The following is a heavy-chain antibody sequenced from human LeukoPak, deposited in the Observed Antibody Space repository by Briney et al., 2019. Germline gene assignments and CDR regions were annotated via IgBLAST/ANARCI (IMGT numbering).Heavy chain of an antibody. CDR1: GFTFSSYA. J-gene: IGHJ4*02. V-gene: IGHV3-23*01. CDR3: AKDKFSGLPRYYFDY. CDR2: ISGSGGST. D-gene: IGHD3-10*01. Sequence: GGSLRLPCAASGFTFSSYAMSWVRQAPGKGLEWVSAISGSGGSTYYADSVKGRFTISRDNSKNTLYLQMNSLRAEDTAVYYCAKDKFSGLPRYYFDYWGQGTLVTVSS.